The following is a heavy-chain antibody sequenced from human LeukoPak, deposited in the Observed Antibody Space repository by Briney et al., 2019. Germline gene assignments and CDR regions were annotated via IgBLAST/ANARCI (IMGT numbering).Heavy chain of an antibody. CDR3: ARSYQQEEYGMDV. V-gene: IGHV1-69*06. Sequence: ASVKVSCKTSGGTFSSYAISWVRQAPGHGLEWMGGIIPIFGTANYAQKFQGRVTITADKSTSTAYMELSSLRSEDTAVYYCARSYQQEEYGMDVWGKGTTVTVSS. J-gene: IGHJ6*04. CDR1: GGTFSSYA. D-gene: IGHD2-2*01. CDR2: IIPIFGTA.